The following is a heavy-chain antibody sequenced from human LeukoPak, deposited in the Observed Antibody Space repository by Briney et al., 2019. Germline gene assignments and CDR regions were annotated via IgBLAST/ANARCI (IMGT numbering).Heavy chain of an antibody. CDR1: GSTFRNYG. J-gene: IGHJ4*02. D-gene: IGHD4-17*01. CDR2: IWYDGSNK. Sequence: GRTLRLSCAPPGSTFRNYGMHSARPAPHKRLQTAAVIWYDGSNKYYADSVKGRFTISRDNSKNTLYLQMNSLRAEDTAVYYCARDWGYGDYVHVFDYWGQGTLVTVSS. CDR3: ARDWGYGDYVHVFDY. V-gene: IGHV3-33*01.